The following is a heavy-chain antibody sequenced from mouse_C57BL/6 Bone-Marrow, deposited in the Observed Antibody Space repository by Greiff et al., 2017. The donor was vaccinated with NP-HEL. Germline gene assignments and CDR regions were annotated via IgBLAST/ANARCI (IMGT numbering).Heavy chain of an antibody. D-gene: IGHD3-2*02. V-gene: IGHV1-55*01. Sequence: QVQLQQPGAELVKPGASVKMSCKASGYTFTSYWITWVKQRPGQGLEWIGDIYPGSGSTNYNEKFKSKATLTVDTSSSTAYMQLSSLTSEESAVYYCATRQLRLRGAMDYWGQGTSVTVSS. J-gene: IGHJ4*01. CDR3: ATRQLRLRGAMDY. CDR2: IYPGSGST. CDR1: GYTFTSYW.